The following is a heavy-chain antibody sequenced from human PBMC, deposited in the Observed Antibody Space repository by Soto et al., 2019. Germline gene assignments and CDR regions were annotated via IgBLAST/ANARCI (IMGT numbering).Heavy chain of an antibody. CDR2: ISYDGSNK. Sequence: QPGGSLRLSCAASGFTFSSYAMHWVRQAPGKGLEWVAVISYDGSNKYYADSVKGRFTISRDNSKNTLYLQMNSLRAEDTAVYYCARDSGQHGGYEPENFGMDVWGQGTTVTVSS. V-gene: IGHV3-30-3*01. D-gene: IGHD5-12*01. CDR3: ARDSGQHGGYEPENFGMDV. J-gene: IGHJ6*02. CDR1: GFTFSSYA.